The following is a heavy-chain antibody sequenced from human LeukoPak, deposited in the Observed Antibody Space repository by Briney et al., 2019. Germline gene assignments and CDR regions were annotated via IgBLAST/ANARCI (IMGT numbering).Heavy chain of an antibody. CDR1: GYTFTGYY. V-gene: IGHV1-2*04. D-gene: IGHD2-2*01. J-gene: IGHJ4*02. CDR2: INPNSGGT. Sequence: ASVKVSCKASGYTFTGYYMHWVRHAPGQGLEWMGWINPNSGGTNYAQKFQGWVTMTRETSISTAYMELSRLRPDDTAVYYCAIGLGPMGYCSSTSCSALDYWGQGTLVTVSS. CDR3: AIGLGPMGYCSSTSCSALDY.